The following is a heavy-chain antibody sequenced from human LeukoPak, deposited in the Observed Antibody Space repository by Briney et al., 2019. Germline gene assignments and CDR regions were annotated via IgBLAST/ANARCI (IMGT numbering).Heavy chain of an antibody. CDR2: IYSGGAT. V-gene: IGHV3-53*01. Sequence: GGSLRLSCAASGFTVSSHYMTWVRQAPGKGLEWVSVIYSGGATYYADSVLGRFTISRDNSKNTLYLQMNSLRAEDTAVYYCAKDGGLWVSAHWGDSWGRGTLVTVSS. J-gene: IGHJ4*02. CDR1: GFTVSSHY. D-gene: IGHD7-27*01. CDR3: AKDGGLWVSAHWGDS.